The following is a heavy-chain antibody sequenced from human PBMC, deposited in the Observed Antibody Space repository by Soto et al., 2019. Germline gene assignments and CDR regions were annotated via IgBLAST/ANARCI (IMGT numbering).Heavy chain of an antibody. Sequence: QVQLQESGPGLVKPSETLSLTCTVSGGSISSYYWSWIRQPPGKGLEWITYIYYSGSTNYNPSLKSRVPLSVDTSKNQFSLKLSSVTAADTAVYYCAKRYSGYDDAFDIWGQGTTVTVSS. V-gene: IGHV4-59*08. J-gene: IGHJ3*02. D-gene: IGHD5-12*01. CDR1: GGSISSYY. CDR2: IYYSGST. CDR3: AKRYSGYDDAFDI.